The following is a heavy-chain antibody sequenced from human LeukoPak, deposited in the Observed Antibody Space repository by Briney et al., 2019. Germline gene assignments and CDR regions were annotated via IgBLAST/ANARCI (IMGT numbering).Heavy chain of an antibody. CDR3: ARDSKDSSGYGYFDY. CDR2: INAGNGNT. Sequence: GASVKVSCKASGYTFTSYAMHWVRQAPGQRLEWMGWINAGNGNTKYSQKFQGRVTITRDTSASTAYMELSSLRSEDTAVYYCARDSKDSSGYGYFDYWGQGTLVTVSS. CDR1: GYTFTSYA. D-gene: IGHD3-22*01. V-gene: IGHV1-3*01. J-gene: IGHJ4*02.